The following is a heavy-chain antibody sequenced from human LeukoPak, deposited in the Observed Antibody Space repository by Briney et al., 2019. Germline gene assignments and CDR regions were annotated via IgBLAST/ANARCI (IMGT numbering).Heavy chain of an antibody. D-gene: IGHD4-11*01. J-gene: IGHJ5*02. CDR1: GFTFSSYW. V-gene: IGHV3-7*01. CDR2: IKQDGSEK. Sequence: GGSLRLSCAASGFTFSSYWMSWVRQAPGKGLEWVANIKQDGSEKYYVDSVKGRFTISRDNSKNTLYLQMNSLRAEDTAVYYCAKDSLTNDYSNNNWFDPWGQGTLVTVSS. CDR3: AKDSLTNDYSNNNWFDP.